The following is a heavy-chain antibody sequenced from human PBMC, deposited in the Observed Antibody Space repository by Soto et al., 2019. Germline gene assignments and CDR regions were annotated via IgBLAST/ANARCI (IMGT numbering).Heavy chain of an antibody. CDR1: GGTFSNFA. V-gene: IGHV1-69*12. CDR3: GRDRVMRGNSYYYGMDV. Sequence: VLLEQSGAEVKKPGSSVKVSCKTSGGTFSNFAISWVRLAPGQGLEWMGVIIPKFSAPTYAQKFQGRVRITADDSTSTAFMALSSMRSEDTAVYFCGRDRVMRGNSYYYGMDVWGQGTTVIVSS. J-gene: IGHJ6*02. CDR2: IIPKFSAP. D-gene: IGHD2-21*01.